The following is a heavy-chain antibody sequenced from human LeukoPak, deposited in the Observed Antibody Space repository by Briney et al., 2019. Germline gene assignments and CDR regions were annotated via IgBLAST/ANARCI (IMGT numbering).Heavy chain of an antibody. Sequence: ASVKVSCKASGYTFTSYDINWVRQATGQGLEWMGWTNPNSGNTGYAQKFQGRVTMTRNTSISTAYMELSSLRSEDTAVYYCARGRSIYVRRNWFDPWGQGTLVTVSS. CDR2: TNPNSGNT. V-gene: IGHV1-8*01. J-gene: IGHJ5*02. CDR3: ARGRSIYVRRNWFDP. CDR1: GYTFTSYD. D-gene: IGHD3-16*02.